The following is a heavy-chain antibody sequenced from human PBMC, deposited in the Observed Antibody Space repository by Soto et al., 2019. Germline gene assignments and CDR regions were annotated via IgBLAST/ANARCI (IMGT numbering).Heavy chain of an antibody. J-gene: IGHJ4*02. CDR3: ASTEGYSSGYAFDY. CDR2: IYYSGST. D-gene: IGHD6-19*01. V-gene: IGHV4-59*08. Sequence: SETLSLTCTVSGGSISSYYWSWIRQPPGKGLEWIGYIYYSGSTNYNPSLKSRVTISVDTSKNQFSLKLSSVTAADTAVYYCASTEGYSSGYAFDYWGQGTLVTAPQ. CDR1: GGSISSYY.